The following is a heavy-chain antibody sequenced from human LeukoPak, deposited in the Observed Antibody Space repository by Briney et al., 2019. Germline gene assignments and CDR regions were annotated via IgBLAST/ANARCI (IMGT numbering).Heavy chain of an antibody. CDR2: ISVYNVNT. CDR3: ARDYSGYDGFDY. V-gene: IGHV1-18*01. J-gene: IGHJ4*02. CDR1: GYTFTSYG. D-gene: IGHD5-12*01. Sequence: ASVKVSCKASGYTFTSYGISWVRQAPGQGLEWLGWISVYNVNTNYAQKLQGRVTMTTDTSTSTVYMELRSLRSDDTAVYYCARDYSGYDGFDYWGQGTLVTVSS.